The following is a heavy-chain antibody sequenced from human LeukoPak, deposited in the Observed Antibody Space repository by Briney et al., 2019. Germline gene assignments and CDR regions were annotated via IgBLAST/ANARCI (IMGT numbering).Heavy chain of an antibody. J-gene: IGHJ4*02. CDR2: FDPEDGET. V-gene: IGHV1-24*01. CDR3: ATRVYDSSGYYQRSFDY. Sequence: ASVKVSCKVSGYTLTELSMHWVRQAPGKGLEWMGGFDPEDGETIYAQKFQGRVTMTEDTSTDTAYMELSSLRSEDTAVYYCATRVYDSSGYYQRSFDYWGQGTLVTVSS. CDR1: GYTLTELS. D-gene: IGHD3-22*01.